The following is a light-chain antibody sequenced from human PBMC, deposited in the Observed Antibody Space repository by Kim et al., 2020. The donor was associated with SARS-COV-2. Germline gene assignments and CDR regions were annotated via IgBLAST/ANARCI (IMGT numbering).Light chain of an antibody. J-gene: IGLJ1*01. CDR3: ASRDSSGNLFV. Sequence: SSELTQDPTVSMALGQTVRISCQGDSLRTYFAYWYQKKPGQAPILVIYGKDKRPSGIPARFSGSGSGNTASLTITGPQAEDEADYYCASRDSSGNLFVFGSGTKVTVL. CDR2: GKD. V-gene: IGLV3-19*01. CDR1: SLRTYF.